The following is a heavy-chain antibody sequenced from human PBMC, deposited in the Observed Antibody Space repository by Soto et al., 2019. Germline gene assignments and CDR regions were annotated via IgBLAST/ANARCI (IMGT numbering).Heavy chain of an antibody. V-gene: IGHV4-59*01. CDR2: IYYSGST. Sequence: TTETLSLTCTVPVGSISSYYWSWIRQPPGKGLEWIGYIYYSGSTNYNPSLKSRVTISVDTSKNQFSLKLSSVTAADTAVYYCARVISGWNLYYFDYWGQGTLVTVSS. J-gene: IGHJ4*02. D-gene: IGHD6-19*01. CDR1: VGSISSYY. CDR3: ARVISGWNLYYFDY.